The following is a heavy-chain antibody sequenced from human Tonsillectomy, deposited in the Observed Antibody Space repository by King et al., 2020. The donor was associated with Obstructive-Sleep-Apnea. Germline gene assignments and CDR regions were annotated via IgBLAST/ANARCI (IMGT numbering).Heavy chain of an antibody. CDR3: ARDRYYGSGDLDY. D-gene: IGHD3-10*01. V-gene: IGHV3-33*01. Sequence: VQLVESGGGVVQPGRSLRLSCAASGFTFSSYGMHWVRQAPGKGLEWVAGIWYDGSNKYYADSVKGRFTISRDNSKNTLYLQMNSLRAEDTAVYYCARDRYYGSGDLDYWGQGTLVTVSS. J-gene: IGHJ4*02. CDR2: IWYDGSNK. CDR1: GFTFSSYG.